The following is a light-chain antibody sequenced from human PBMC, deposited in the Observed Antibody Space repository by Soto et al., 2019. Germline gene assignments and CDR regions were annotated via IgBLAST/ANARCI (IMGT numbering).Light chain of an antibody. V-gene: IGLV1-36*01. Sequence: QSVLTQPPSVSEAPRQRVTISCSGSSSNIGNNPVSWYEHLPGTAPRLLIYGNNQRPSGVPDRFSGSKSGTSASLAISGLQSEDEAHYYCATWDDSLDVHVFGTGTKLTVL. CDR3: ATWDDSLDVHV. J-gene: IGLJ1*01. CDR1: SSNIGNNP. CDR2: GNN.